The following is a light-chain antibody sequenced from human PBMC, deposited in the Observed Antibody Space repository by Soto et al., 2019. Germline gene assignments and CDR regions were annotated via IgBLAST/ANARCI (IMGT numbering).Light chain of an antibody. J-gene: IGLJ3*02. CDR2: EVS. CDR1: SNDVGGYDY. Sequence: QSALTQPASVSGSPGQSITISCTGTSNDVGGYDYVSWYQQYPGKAPKLMIYEVSNRPSGVSRRFSGSKSGNTASLTISGLQAEDEADYYCSSYTGSSTLLFGGGTKLTVL. V-gene: IGLV2-14*01. CDR3: SSYTGSSTLL.